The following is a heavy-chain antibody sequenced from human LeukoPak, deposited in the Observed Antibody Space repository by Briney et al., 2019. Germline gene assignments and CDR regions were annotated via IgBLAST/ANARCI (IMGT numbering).Heavy chain of an antibody. V-gene: IGHV1-8*01. CDR1: GYTFTSYD. J-gene: IGHJ5*02. D-gene: IGHD3-9*01. CDR3: ARALKFYDILTGYYMSWFDP. Sequence: ASVKVSCKASGYTFTSYDINWVRQATGQGLEWMGWVNPNSGNTGYAQKFQGRVTMTRNTSISTAYMELSSLRSEDTAVYYCARALKFYDILTGYYMSWFDPWGQGTLVTVSS. CDR2: VNPNSGNT.